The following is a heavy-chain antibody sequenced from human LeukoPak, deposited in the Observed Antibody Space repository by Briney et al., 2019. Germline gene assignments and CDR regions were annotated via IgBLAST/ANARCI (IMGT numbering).Heavy chain of an antibody. Sequence: GSLRLSCAASGFTFSSYWMHWVRQSPGKGLEWVGQVKGDGSRANYADSVKGRFTISRDNAKNTVYLQLNSLRAEDTAVYYCARDGYLAPVIAYLDYWGQETPVTVSS. CDR1: GFTFSSYW. D-gene: IGHD2-2*03. CDR3: ARDGYLAPVIAYLDY. CDR2: VKGDGSRA. V-gene: IGHV3-74*01. J-gene: IGHJ4*02.